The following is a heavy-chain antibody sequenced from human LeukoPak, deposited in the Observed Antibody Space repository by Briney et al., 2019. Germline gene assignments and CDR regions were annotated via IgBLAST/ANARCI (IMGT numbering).Heavy chain of an antibody. CDR1: GGSISSYY. Sequence: SETLSLTCTVSGGSISSYYWSWIRQPPGKGLEWIGYIYYSGSTNYNPSLKSRVTISVDTSKNQFSLKLSSVTAADTAVYYCARGQPYGSGSDYWGQGTLVTVSS. D-gene: IGHD3-10*01. CDR3: ARGQPYGSGSDY. V-gene: IGHV4-59*01. CDR2: IYYSGST. J-gene: IGHJ4*02.